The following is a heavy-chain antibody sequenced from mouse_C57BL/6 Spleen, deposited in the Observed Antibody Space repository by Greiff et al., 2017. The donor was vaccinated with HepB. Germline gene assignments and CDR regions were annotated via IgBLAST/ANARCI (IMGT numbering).Heavy chain of an antibody. CDR3: ARGAAWFAY. V-gene: IGHV1-26*01. CDR1: GYTFTDYY. Sequence: EVHLQQSGPELVKPGASVKISCKASGYTFTDYYMNWVKQSHGKSLEWIGDINPNNGGTSYNQKFKGKATLTVDKSSSTAYMELRSLTSEDSAVYYCARGAAWFAYWGQGTLVTVSA. J-gene: IGHJ3*01. CDR2: INPNNGGT.